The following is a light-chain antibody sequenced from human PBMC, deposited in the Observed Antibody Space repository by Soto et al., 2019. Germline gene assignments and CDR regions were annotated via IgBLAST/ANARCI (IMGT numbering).Light chain of an antibody. CDR2: GAS. V-gene: IGKV3-20*01. J-gene: IGKJ4*01. CDR1: QSVSSSY. CDR3: QQYGSSPRLT. Sequence: EIVLTQSPGTLSLSPGERATLSCRASQSVSSSYLAWYQQKPGQAPRLLIYGASSRATGIPDRFSGSGSGTDFTLTISRLEPEDFAVYYCQQYGSSPRLTFGGGTKVEL.